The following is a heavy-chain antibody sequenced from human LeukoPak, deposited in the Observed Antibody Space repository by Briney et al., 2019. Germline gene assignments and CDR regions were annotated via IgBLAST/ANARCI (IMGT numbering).Heavy chain of an antibody. J-gene: IGHJ4*02. Sequence: GSLRLSCAASGFTFSSYEMSWVRQAPGKGLEWVSYISSSGSTIYYADSVKGRFTISRDNAKNSLYLQMNSLRAEDTAVYYCARGLWFGVFDYWGQGTLVTVSS. CDR1: GFTFSSYE. V-gene: IGHV3-48*03. CDR2: ISSSGSTI. CDR3: ARGLWFGVFDY. D-gene: IGHD3-10*01.